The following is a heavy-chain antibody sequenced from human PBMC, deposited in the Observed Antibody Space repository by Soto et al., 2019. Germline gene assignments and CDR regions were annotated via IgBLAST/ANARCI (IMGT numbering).Heavy chain of an antibody. CDR2: IIPIFGTA. CDR3: ARSQGGSSSLDIYYYYYYGMDV. V-gene: IGHV1-69*13. D-gene: IGHD2-15*01. Sequence: EASVKVSCKAPGGTFSSYAISWVRQAPGQGLEWIGGIIPIFGTAKYAQKFQGRVTITADESTSTGYMELSSLRSEDTAVYYCARSQGGSSSLDIYYYYYYGMDVWGQGTTVTVSS. CDR1: GGTFSSYA. J-gene: IGHJ6*02.